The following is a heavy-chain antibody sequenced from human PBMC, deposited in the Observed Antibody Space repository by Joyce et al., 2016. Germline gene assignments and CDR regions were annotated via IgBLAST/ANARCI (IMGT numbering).Heavy chain of an antibody. CDR3: AREGRIETIMGGDDYYYGMDV. V-gene: IGHV3-48*03. D-gene: IGHD2-8*01. CDR1: GVNLNSHE. J-gene: IGHJ6*02. CDR2: ICSSGTDT. Sequence: EVQLVESGGGLVQPGGSLRLSCEASGVNLNSHEMNWVRQAPGKGVGWVLYICSSGTDTYNADSLKGRFSVSRDKGKNLVYLQMNSRRAEETAVYYCAREGRIETIMGGDDYYYGMDVWGQGTTVTVSS.